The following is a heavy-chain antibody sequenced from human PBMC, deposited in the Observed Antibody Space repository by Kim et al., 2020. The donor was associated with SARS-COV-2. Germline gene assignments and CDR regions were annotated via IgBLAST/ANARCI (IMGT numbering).Heavy chain of an antibody. V-gene: IGHV4-34*01. CDR3: ARVGGWLQTYYYYYGMDV. J-gene: IGHJ6*02. D-gene: IGHD5-12*01. Sequence: KSRVTISVDTSKNQFSLKLSSVTAADTAVYYCARVGGWLQTYYYYYGMDVWGQGTTVTVSS.